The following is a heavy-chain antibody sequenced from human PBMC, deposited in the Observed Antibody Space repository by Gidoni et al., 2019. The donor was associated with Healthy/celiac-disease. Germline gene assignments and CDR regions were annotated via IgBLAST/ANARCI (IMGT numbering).Heavy chain of an antibody. Sequence: EVQLLESGGGLVQPGGSLRLSCAASGFTFSSYAMSWVRQAPGKGVEWCSAIRGSGGSTNYADPLEGRFPISREKAKDTLYLQTNSLRADGKAVYYCAKDGPFFGDPRAYYYYYGMDVWGQGTTVTVSS. CDR3: AKDGPFFGDPRAYYYYYGMDV. D-gene: IGHD4-17*01. V-gene: IGHV3-23*01. CDR1: GFTFSSYA. CDR2: IRGSGGST. J-gene: IGHJ6*02.